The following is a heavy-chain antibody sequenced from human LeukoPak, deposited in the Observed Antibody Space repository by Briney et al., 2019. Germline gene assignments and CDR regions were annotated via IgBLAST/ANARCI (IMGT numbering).Heavy chain of an antibody. V-gene: IGHV3-30*02. D-gene: IGHD6-13*01. J-gene: IGHJ6*03. CDR3: ARGIAAAGHYYYMDV. CDR2: IRYDGSNK. Sequence: PGGSLRLSCAASGFTFSSYGMHWVRQAPGKGLEWVAFIRYDGSNKYYADSVKGRFTISRDNAKNSLYLQMNSLRAEDTAVYYCARGIAAAGHYYYMDVWGKGTTVTVSS. CDR1: GFTFSSYG.